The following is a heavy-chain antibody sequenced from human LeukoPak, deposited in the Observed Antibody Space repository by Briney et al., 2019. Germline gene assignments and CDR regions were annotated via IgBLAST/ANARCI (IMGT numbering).Heavy chain of an antibody. CDR3: ARGSDYGDYKGSDYFDY. J-gene: IGHJ4*02. Sequence: GGSLRLSCAASGFTFSSYGMHWVRQAPGKGLEWVAVIWYDGSNKYYADSVKGRFTISRDNSKNTLYLQINSLRAEDTAVYYCARGSDYGDYKGSDYFDYWGQGTLVTVSS. CDR2: IWYDGSNK. D-gene: IGHD4-17*01. CDR1: GFTFSSYG. V-gene: IGHV3-33*01.